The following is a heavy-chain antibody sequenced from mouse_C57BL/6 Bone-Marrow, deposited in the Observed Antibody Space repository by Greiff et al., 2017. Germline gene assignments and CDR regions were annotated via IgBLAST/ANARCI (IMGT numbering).Heavy chain of an antibody. CDR1: GYTITSYC. CDR2: IDPSDSYT. D-gene: IGHD2-5*01. CDR3: AESVIYSLVTPDAMDY. V-gene: IGHV1-50*01. J-gene: IGHJ4*01. Sequence: VQLQQSGAELVKPGASVKLSCTASGYTITSYCMQWVKQRPGQGLEWIGEIDPSDSYTNYNQKFKGKATLTVDTSSSTAYMQLSSLTSEDSAVYSCAESVIYSLVTPDAMDYWGQGTSVTVSS.